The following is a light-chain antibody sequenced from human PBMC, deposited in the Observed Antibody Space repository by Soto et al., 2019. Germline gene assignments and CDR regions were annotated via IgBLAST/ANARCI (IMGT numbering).Light chain of an antibody. CDR1: QSVLYSSNNKNY. V-gene: IGKV4-1*01. CDR2: WAS. J-gene: IGKJ1*01. CDR3: QHYYSTPRT. Sequence: DIVMTQSPDSLAVSLGERATINCKSSQSVLYSSNNKNYLAWYQQKRGQPPRLLIYWASTRESGVPDRFSGIGSWTDFTLTISSLQAEDVAVYYCQHYYSTPRTFGQWTKVEIK.